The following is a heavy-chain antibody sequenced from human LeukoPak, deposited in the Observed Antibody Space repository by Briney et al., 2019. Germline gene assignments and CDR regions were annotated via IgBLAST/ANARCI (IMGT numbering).Heavy chain of an antibody. CDR2: ISGSGGST. Sequence: GGSLRLSCAASGFTFSSYAMSWVRQAPGKGLEWVSAISGSGGSTYYADSVKGRFTISRDNSKNTLYLQMNSLRAEDMAVYYCAKGSGSYHGWVLDYWGQGTLVTVSS. V-gene: IGHV3-23*01. CDR3: AKGSGSYHGWVLDY. D-gene: IGHD1-26*01. CDR1: GFTFSSYA. J-gene: IGHJ4*02.